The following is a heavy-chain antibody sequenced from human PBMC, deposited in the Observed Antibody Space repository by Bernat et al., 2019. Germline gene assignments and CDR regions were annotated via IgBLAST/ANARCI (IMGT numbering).Heavy chain of an antibody. CDR1: GGSISSGGYS. J-gene: IGHJ4*02. D-gene: IGHD6-19*01. Sequence: QLQLQESGSGLVKPSQTLSLTCAVSGGSISSGGYSWSWIRQPPGKGLEWIGYIYHSGRTYYTPSLKSRVTISVDRSKNQFSLKLSAVTAADRAVYYCARGGSGWYIDYWGQGTLVTVSS. CDR2: IYHSGRT. V-gene: IGHV4-30-2*01. CDR3: ARGGSGWYIDY.